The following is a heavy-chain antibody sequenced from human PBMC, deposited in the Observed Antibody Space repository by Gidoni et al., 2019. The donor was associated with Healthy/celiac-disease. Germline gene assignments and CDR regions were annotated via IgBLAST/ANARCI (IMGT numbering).Heavy chain of an antibody. J-gene: IGHJ6*02. D-gene: IGHD2-15*01. CDR3: ARAVYGPCSGGSCVRYGMDV. CDR2: INHSGST. CDR1: GGSFRGYS. V-gene: IGHV4-34*01. Sequence: QVQLKQWGAGLLKPSETLSLTCAVYGGSFRGYSWSWIRQPPGKGLEWIGEINHSGSTNYNPSLKSRVTISVDTSKNQFSLKLSSVTAADTAVYYCARAVYGPCSGGSCVRYGMDVWGQGTTVTVSS.